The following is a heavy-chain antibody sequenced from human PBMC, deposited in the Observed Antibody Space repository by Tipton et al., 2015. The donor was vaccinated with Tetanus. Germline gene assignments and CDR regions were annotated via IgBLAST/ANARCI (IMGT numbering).Heavy chain of an antibody. Sequence: QSGPEVKKPGESLKISCKGSGYSFTSYWIGWVRQMPGKGLEWMGIIYPGDSDTRYSPSFQGQVTISADKSISTAYLQWSSLKASDTAMYYCARSCTNGVCYGDFDYWGQGTWVTVSS. CDR2: IYPGDSDT. V-gene: IGHV5-51*01. J-gene: IGHJ4*02. D-gene: IGHD2-8*01. CDR1: GYSFTSYW. CDR3: ARSCTNGVCYGDFDY.